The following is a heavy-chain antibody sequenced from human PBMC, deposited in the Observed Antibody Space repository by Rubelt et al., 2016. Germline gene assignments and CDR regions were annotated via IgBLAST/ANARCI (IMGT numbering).Heavy chain of an antibody. V-gene: IGHV3-48*03. D-gene: IGHD4-17*01. CDR1: GFTFSSYE. CDR3: ARDRYGDYGEVDY. J-gene: IGHJ4*02. CDR2: ISNSGSTI. Sequence: EVQLVESGGGLVQPGGSLRLSCAASGFTFSSYEMNWVRQAPGKGLDWVSYISNSGSTIYYADSVKGRFTISRDNAKNSLYLQMNSLRAEDTAVYYCARDRYGDYGEVDYWGQGTLVTVSS.